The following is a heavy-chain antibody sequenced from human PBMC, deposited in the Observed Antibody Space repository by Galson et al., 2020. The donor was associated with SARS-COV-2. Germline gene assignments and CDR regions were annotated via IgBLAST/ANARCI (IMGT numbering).Heavy chain of an antibody. Sequence: GESLKISCAASGFTFSSYSMNWVRQAPGKGLEWVSSISSSSSYIYYADSVKGRFTISRDNAKNSLYLQMNSLRAEDTAVYYCARGRYEGIAARPYYYYYMDVWGKGTTVTVSS. D-gene: IGHD6-6*01. CDR2: ISSSSSYI. CDR3: ARGRYEGIAARPYYYYYMDV. CDR1: GFTFSSYS. V-gene: IGHV3-21*01. J-gene: IGHJ6*03.